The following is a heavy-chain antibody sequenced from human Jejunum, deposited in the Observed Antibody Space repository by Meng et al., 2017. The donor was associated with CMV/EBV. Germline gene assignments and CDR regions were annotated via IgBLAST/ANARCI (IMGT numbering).Heavy chain of an antibody. CDR3: VRHTFSGNPGGIDS. V-gene: IGHV4-39*01. D-gene: IGHD4-23*01. CDR1: GGPISRTGTC. Sequence: RRLRRSGPGPVKPSGTLSLTCTVSGGPISRTGTCGGWIRQPPRKGLEWIGSQCHADDTYYNPSLMGRVTISVDTSKNQVSLKLTSVTAADTSIYYCVRHTFSGNPGGIDSWGQGILVTVSS. CDR2: QCHADDT. J-gene: IGHJ4*02.